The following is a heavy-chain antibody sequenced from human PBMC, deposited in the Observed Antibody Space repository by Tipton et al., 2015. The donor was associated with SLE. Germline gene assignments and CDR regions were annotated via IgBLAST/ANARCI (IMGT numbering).Heavy chain of an antibody. D-gene: IGHD6-19*01. J-gene: IGHJ4*02. CDR2: IRYDGSLK. CDR3: AKAAQWLARSPFDY. Sequence: GSLRLSCAASGFSFRDYGMHWVRLAPGKGLEGVAFIRYDGSLKYYADSVKGRFTISRDNSKNTLYLQMNSLRREETAIYYCAKAAQWLARSPFDYWGQGTLLTVSS. V-gene: IGHV3-30*02. CDR1: GFSFRDYG.